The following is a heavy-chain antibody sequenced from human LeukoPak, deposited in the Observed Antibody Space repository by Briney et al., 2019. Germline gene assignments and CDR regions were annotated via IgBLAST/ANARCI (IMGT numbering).Heavy chain of an antibody. V-gene: IGHV1-46*01. D-gene: IGHD4-11*01. CDR2: IDPSGGST. CDR3: ASVPPYDYSIWYFQH. CDR1: GYTFISYY. J-gene: IGHJ1*01. Sequence: ASVKVSCKGSGYTFISYYIHWVRQAPGQGLEWMGIIDPSGGSTSYAQKFQGRVTMTRDTSTSTAYMELRSLRSDDTAVYYCASVPPYDYSIWYFQHWGQGTLVTVSS.